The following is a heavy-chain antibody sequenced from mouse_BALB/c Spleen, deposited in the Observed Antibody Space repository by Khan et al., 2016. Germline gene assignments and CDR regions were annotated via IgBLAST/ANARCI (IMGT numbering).Heavy chain of an antibody. J-gene: IGHJ4*01. CDR3: GKNERHITGTGDAMDC. D-gene: IGHD4-1*01. CDR1: GFTLTSYG. CDR2: IWSGGST. V-gene: IGHV2-2*02. Sequence: QVQLKESGPGLVQPSQSLSITCTASGFTLTSYGVHWVRQSPGKGLEWLGVIWSGGSTDYNAAFISRLSTSKDNSKSQVIFKKNSLQANDTAIHYWGKNERHITGTGDAMDCLGRGTSVTVCS.